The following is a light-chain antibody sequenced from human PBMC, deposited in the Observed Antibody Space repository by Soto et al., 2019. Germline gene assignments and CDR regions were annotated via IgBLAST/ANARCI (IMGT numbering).Light chain of an antibody. V-gene: IGKV1-5*01. CDR1: QTIGNL. Sequence: DIPMTQSPSTLSASVGDRVSITCRASQTIGNLLAWYQQKPGKGPSLLIYDASSLQSGVPSRFSGSVSGAEFTLTISSLQPDDYATYYCQQYHGYSSWTFGQGTKVEVK. J-gene: IGKJ1*01. CDR3: QQYHGYSSWT. CDR2: DAS.